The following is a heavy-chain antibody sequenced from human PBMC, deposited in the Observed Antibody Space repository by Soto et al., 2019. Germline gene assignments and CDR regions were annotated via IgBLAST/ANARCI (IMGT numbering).Heavy chain of an antibody. Sequence: TSETLSLTCTVSGGSIGSSSYYWGWIRQPPGKGLEWIGSIYYSGSTYYNPSLKSRVTISVDTSKNQFSLKLSSVTAADTAVYYCARRRREGATYYFDYWGQGTLVTVSS. D-gene: IGHD1-26*01. CDR3: ARRRREGATYYFDY. CDR1: GGSIGSSSYY. V-gene: IGHV4-39*01. J-gene: IGHJ4*02. CDR2: IYYSGST.